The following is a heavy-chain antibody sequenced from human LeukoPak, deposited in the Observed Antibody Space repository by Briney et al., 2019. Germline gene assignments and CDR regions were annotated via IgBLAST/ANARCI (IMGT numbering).Heavy chain of an antibody. CDR2: ISGSGGST. J-gene: IGHJ4*02. D-gene: IGHD3-3*01. CDR1: GFTFSSYW. V-gene: IGHV3-23*01. CDR3: AKPPITIFGVVTAIDY. Sequence: GGSLRLSCAASGFTFSSYWMSWVRQAPGKGLEWVSAISGSGGSTYYADSVKGRFTISRDNSKNTLYLQMNSLRAEDTAVYYCAKPPITIFGVVTAIDYWGQGTLVTVSS.